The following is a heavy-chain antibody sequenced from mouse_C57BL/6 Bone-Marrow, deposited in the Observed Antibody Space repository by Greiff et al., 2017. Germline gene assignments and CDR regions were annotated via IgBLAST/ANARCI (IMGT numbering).Heavy chain of an antibody. V-gene: IGHV1-63*01. J-gene: IGHJ1*03. CDR2: IYPGGGYT. CDR3: ARSIYYYGSGYWYFDV. Sequence: QVQLQQSGAELVRPGTSVKMSCKASGYTFTNYWIGWAKQRPGHGLEWIGDIYPGGGYTNYNEKFKGKATLTADKSSSTAYMQFSSLTSEDSAIYYCARSIYYYGSGYWYFDVWGTGTTVTVSS. CDR1: GYTFTNYW. D-gene: IGHD1-1*01.